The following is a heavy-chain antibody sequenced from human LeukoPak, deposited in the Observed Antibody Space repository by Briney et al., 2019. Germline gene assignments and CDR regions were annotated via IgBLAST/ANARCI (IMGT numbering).Heavy chain of an antibody. J-gene: IGHJ4*02. Sequence: PGGSLRLSCAASGLDVSHHYLNWVRQAPGKGLEWVAYIQSAGNTYYADSVKGRFTISRDDSKNTLYLQMNSLRVEDTAIYYCARMLFCSGGSCQDHWGQGTRVTVSS. V-gene: IGHV3-53*01. CDR2: IQSAGNT. CDR3: ARMLFCSGGSCQDH. D-gene: IGHD2-15*01. CDR1: GLDVSHHY.